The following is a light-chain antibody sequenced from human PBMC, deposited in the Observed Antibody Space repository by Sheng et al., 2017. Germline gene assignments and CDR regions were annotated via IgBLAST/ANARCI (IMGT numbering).Light chain of an antibody. Sequence: EIVLTQSPATLSVSPGERATLSCRASQSVSNKLAWYQQKPGQAPRLLIYGASTRAAGIPARFSGSGSGTEFTLTISSLQAEDVAVYYCQQYYSTPPRTFGQGTKLEIK. CDR3: QQYYSTPPRT. CDR1: QSVSNK. V-gene: IGKV3-15*01. CDR2: GAS. J-gene: IGKJ2*01.